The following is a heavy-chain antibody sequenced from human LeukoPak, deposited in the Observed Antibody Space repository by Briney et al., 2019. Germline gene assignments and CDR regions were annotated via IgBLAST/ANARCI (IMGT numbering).Heavy chain of an antibody. CDR2: ISAYNGNT. Sequence: GASVKVSCKASGYTFTSYGISWVRQAPGQGLEWMGWISAYNGNTNYAQKLQGRVTMTTDTSTSTAYMELRSLRSDDTAVYYCARTKELYDYVWGSYRYFDYWGQGTLVSVSS. CDR3: ARTKELYDYVWGSYRYFDY. V-gene: IGHV1-18*01. D-gene: IGHD3-16*02. CDR1: GYTFTSYG. J-gene: IGHJ4*02.